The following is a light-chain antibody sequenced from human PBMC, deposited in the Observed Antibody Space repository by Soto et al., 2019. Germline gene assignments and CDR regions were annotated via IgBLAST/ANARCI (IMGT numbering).Light chain of an antibody. V-gene: IGLV2-14*03. CDR1: SSDVGGHNS. J-gene: IGLJ2*01. CDR3: SSYTITSTLV. Sequence: QSALTQPASVSGSPGQSITISCTGTSSDVGGHNSVSWYQQHPGKAPKLMIHDVTNRPSGVSNRFSGSKSGNTASLTISGLQAEDEADYYCSSYTITSTLVFGGGTQLTVL. CDR2: DVT.